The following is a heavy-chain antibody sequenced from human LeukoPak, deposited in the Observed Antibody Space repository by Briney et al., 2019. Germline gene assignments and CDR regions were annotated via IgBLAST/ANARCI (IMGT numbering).Heavy chain of an antibody. CDR3: AKDPRWYYYGMDV. D-gene: IGHD4-23*01. Sequence: GGSLRLSCAASGFTFSNYAMSWVRQAPGKGLEWVSAISGSGVSTYYADSVKGRFTISRDNSKNTLYLQMNGLRAEDTAVYYCAKDPRWYYYGMDVWGKGTTVTVSS. J-gene: IGHJ6*04. V-gene: IGHV3-23*01. CDR1: GFTFSNYA. CDR2: ISGSGVST.